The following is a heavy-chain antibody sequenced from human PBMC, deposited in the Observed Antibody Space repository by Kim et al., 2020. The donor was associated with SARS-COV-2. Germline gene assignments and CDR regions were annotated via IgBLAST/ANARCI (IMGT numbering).Heavy chain of an antibody. V-gene: IGHV3-48*03. Sequence: TIYYADPVKGRFTISRDNAKNSLYLQMNSLRAEDTAVYYCARGEMATINYWGQGTLVTVSS. J-gene: IGHJ4*02. D-gene: IGHD5-12*01. CDR3: ARGEMATINY. CDR2: TI.